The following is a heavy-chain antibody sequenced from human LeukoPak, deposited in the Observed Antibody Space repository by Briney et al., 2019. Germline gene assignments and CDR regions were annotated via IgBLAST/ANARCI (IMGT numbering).Heavy chain of an antibody. J-gene: IGHJ4*02. Sequence: GGSLRLSCAASGFTFITYWMHWVRQTPGKGLVWVSDIKSDDSSTTYADSVKGRFTISRDNAKSTLYLQMNTLRPEDTAVFYCARGPDSSGYYYADYWGQGTLVTVSS. CDR1: GFTFITYW. V-gene: IGHV3-74*01. CDR2: IKSDDSST. CDR3: ARGPDSSGYYYADY. D-gene: IGHD3-22*01.